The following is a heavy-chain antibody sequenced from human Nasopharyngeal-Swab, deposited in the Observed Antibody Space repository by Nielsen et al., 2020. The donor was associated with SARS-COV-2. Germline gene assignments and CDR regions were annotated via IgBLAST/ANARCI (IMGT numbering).Heavy chain of an antibody. CDR2: ISWNSANI. CDR1: GFTFDDYA. CDR3: AKDLGIDYYDSTGGIDY. J-gene: IGHJ4*02. Sequence: SLKISCAASGFTFDDYAMHWVRQAPGRGLEWVSGISWNSANIGYADSVKGRFTISRDKAKKSLYLQMNSLRAEDTALYYCAKDLGIDYYDSTGGIDYWGQGTLVTVSS. V-gene: IGHV3-9*01. D-gene: IGHD3-22*01.